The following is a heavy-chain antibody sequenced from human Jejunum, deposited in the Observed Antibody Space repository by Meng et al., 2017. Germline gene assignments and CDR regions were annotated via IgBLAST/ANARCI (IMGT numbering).Heavy chain of an antibody. Sequence: GESLKISCAASGFSFSSHAMHWVRLAPGKGLEWVAVIWSDGSDEYYAYSVKGRFTISRDNSKNTLFLQMNSLRAEDTALYYCARDLGGSGSYPMDVWGQGTTVTVSS. D-gene: IGHD1-26*01. J-gene: IGHJ6*02. CDR3: ARDLGGSGSYPMDV. V-gene: IGHV3-33*01. CDR2: IWSDGSDE. CDR1: GFSFSSHA.